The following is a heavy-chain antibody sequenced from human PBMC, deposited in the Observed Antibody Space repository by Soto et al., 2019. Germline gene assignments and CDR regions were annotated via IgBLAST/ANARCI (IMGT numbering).Heavy chain of an antibody. CDR1: GGSISSYY. CDR3: ARDGYSGYRGPFDY. J-gene: IGHJ4*02. Sequence: SETLSLTCTVSGGSISSYYWSWIRQPPGKGLEWIGYIYYSGSTNYNPSLKSRVTISVDTAKNQFSLKLSSVTAADTAVYYCARDGYSGYRGPFDYWGQGTLVTVSS. CDR2: IYYSGST. V-gene: IGHV4-59*01. D-gene: IGHD5-12*01.